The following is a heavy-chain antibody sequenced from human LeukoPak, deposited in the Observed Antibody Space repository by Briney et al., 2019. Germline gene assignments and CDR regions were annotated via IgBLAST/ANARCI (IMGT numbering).Heavy chain of an antibody. Sequence: ASVKVSCKASGYTLTGYYMHWVRQAPGQGLEWMGWINPNSGGTNYAQKFQGRVTMTRDTSISTAYMELSRLTSDDTAVYYCARDLASTSNWELDYWGQGTLVTVSS. CDR1: GYTLTGYY. CDR2: INPNSGGT. CDR3: ARDLASTSNWELDY. D-gene: IGHD1-26*01. J-gene: IGHJ4*02. V-gene: IGHV1-2*02.